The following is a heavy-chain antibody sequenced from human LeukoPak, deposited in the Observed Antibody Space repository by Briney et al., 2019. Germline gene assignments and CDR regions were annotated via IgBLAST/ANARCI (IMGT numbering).Heavy chain of an antibody. V-gene: IGHV3-33*01. CDR2: IWYDGSNK. Sequence: GGSLRLSCAASGFTFSSYSMHWVRQAPGKGLEWVAVIWYDGSNKYYADSVKGRFTISRDNSKNTLYLQMNSLRAEDTAVYYCARGRQQLVVYYFDYWGQGTLVTVSS. CDR1: GFTFSSYS. J-gene: IGHJ4*02. D-gene: IGHD6-13*01. CDR3: ARGRQQLVVYYFDY.